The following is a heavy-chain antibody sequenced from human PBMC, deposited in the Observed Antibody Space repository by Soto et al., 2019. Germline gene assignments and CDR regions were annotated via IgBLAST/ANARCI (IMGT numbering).Heavy chain of an antibody. Sequence: APVNVSRKGSVYIMMDYLGDWGSQAHGQSLEWVGWINAGNGDTKYSQRFQGRVTITRDTSASTAYMELSSLRSEDTAVYYCARVPRYSYDIVAVPAVIFDDWFESWGQGTLVTGFS. CDR2: INAGNGDT. D-gene: IGHD2-2*01. J-gene: IGHJ5*01. V-gene: IGHV1-3*01. CDR1: VYIMMDYL. CDR3: ARVPRYSYDIVAVPAVIFDDWFES.